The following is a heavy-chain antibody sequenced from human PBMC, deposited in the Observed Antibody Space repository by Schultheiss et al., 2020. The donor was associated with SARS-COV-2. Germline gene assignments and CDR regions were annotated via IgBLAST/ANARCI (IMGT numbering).Heavy chain of an antibody. CDR1: GFTFSSYA. J-gene: IGHJ3*02. V-gene: IGHV3-30*04. D-gene: IGHD5-24*01. CDR2: ISYDGSNK. CDR3: ARINFEAFDI. Sequence: GESLKISCAASGFTFSSYAMHWVRQAPGKGLEWVAVISYDGSNKYYADSVKGRFTISRDNSKNTLYLQMNSLRAEDTAVYCCARINFEAFDIWGQGTMVTVSS.